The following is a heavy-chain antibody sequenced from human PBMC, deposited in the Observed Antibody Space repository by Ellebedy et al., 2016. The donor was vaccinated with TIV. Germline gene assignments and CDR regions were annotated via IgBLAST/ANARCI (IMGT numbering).Heavy chain of an antibody. V-gene: IGHV3-23*01. J-gene: IGHJ4*02. D-gene: IGHD3-22*01. CDR1: GFTFSSYA. CDR3: AKGRGGGSDSSAPRYYFDS. Sequence: PGGSLRLSCAASGFTFSSYAMSWVRQAPGKGLEWVSTISNTGSRTYSADSVEGRFIISRDNSKKTLYLQMNSLRAEDTAVYYWAKGRGGGSDSSAPRYYFDSWGLGTLVTVSS. CDR2: ISNTGSRT.